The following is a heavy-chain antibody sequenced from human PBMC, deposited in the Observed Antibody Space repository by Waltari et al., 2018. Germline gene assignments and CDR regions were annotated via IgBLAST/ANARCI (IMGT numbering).Heavy chain of an antibody. D-gene: IGHD6-19*01. Sequence: LQLQESGPGLVKPSATLSLPCTVPGCSISSTSYYWVWSPQPPGKGLEWIGSIYYSGSTYYNPSRKSRVNISVDTSKNQFSLKLSSVTAADTAVYYCARLGRGSGWDYFDYWGQGTLVTVSS. CDR2: IYYSGST. J-gene: IGHJ4*02. CDR3: ARLGRGSGWDYFDY. CDR1: GCSISSTSYY. V-gene: IGHV4-39*07.